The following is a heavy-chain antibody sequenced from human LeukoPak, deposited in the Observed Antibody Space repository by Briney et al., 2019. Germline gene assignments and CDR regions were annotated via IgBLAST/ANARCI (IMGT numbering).Heavy chain of an antibody. CDR2: ISGSGGST. CDR3: TRSGRGGAFDI. V-gene: IGHV3-23*01. Sequence: GGSLRLSCAASGFTFSSYAMSWVRQAPGKGLEWVSAISGSGGSTYYADSVKGRFTISRDNSKNTLYLQMNSLRDEDTAVYYCTRSGRGGAFDIWGQGTRVTVSS. CDR1: GFTFSSYA. J-gene: IGHJ3*02. D-gene: IGHD1-26*01.